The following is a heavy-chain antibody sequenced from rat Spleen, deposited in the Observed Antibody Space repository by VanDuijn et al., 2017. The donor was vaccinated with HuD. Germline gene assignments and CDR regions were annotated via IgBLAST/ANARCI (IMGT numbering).Heavy chain of an antibody. D-gene: IGHD1-4*01. Sequence: EVQLVESDGGLVQPGRSLKLSCAASGFTFSDYGMAWVRQAPTKGLEWVATISYGDSSGHSSTYYRDSVKGRFTISRDNAQNTLYLQMDSLRSEDTATYYCATHGRKTNRVPYWFFDFWGPGTMVTVSS. CDR3: ATHGRKTNRVPYWFFDF. J-gene: IGHJ1*01. V-gene: IGHV5-29*01. CDR1: GFTFSDYG. CDR2: ISYGDSSGHSST.